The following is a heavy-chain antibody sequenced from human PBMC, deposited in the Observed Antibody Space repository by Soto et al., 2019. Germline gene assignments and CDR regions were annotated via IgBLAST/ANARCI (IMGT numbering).Heavy chain of an antibody. CDR1: GGSISSYY. J-gene: IGHJ4*02. CDR2: IYYSGST. CDR3: ARRRSLGRIFDY. Sequence: SETLSLTCTVSGGSISSYYWSWIRQPPGKGLEWIGYIYYSGSTNYNPSLKSRVTISVDTSKNQFSLKLSSVTAADTAVYYCARRRSLGRIFDYWGQGTLVTVSS. D-gene: IGHD2-15*01. V-gene: IGHV4-59*08.